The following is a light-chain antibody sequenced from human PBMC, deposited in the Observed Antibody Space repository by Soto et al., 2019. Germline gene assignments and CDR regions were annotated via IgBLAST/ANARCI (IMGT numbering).Light chain of an antibody. CDR2: DAS. J-gene: IGKJ3*01. V-gene: IGKV3-11*01. CDR1: QSVTTY. Sequence: EITLTQSPATLSLSPGERASLSCRASQSVTTYLAWYQHKPGQPPRLLIYDASTRATGIPDRFSGSGSGTDFTLTISSLEPEDFGVYYCQQHSNWPPIITFGPGTKVDL. CDR3: QQHSNWPPIIT.